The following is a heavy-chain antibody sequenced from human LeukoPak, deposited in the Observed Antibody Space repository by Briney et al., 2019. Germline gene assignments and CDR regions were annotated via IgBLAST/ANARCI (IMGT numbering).Heavy chain of an antibody. J-gene: IGHJ3*02. Sequence: ASVKVSCKASGGTFSSYAISWVRQAHGQGLEWMGGIIPIFGTANYAQKFQGRVTITADESTSTAYMELSSLRSEDTAVYYCARETRIAAAGFDAFDIWGQGTMVTVSS. CDR3: ARETRIAAAGFDAFDI. V-gene: IGHV1-69*13. D-gene: IGHD6-13*01. CDR2: IIPIFGTA. CDR1: GGTFSSYA.